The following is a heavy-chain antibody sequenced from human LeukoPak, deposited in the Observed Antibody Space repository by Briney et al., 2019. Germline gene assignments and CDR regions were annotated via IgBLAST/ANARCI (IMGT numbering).Heavy chain of an antibody. CDR3: AKDHPYSGSFYDAFDI. CDR1: GFTFSSYA. J-gene: IGHJ3*02. Sequence: GGSLRLSCAASGFTFSSYAMSWVRQAPGKGLEWASAISGSGGSTYYADSVKGRFTISRDNSKNTLYLQMNSLRAEDTAVYYCAKDHPYSGSFYDAFDIWGQGTMVTVSS. D-gene: IGHD1-26*01. V-gene: IGHV3-23*01. CDR2: ISGSGGST.